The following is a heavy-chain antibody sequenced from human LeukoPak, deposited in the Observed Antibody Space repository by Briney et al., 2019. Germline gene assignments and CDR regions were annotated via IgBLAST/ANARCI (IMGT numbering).Heavy chain of an antibody. V-gene: IGHV3-11*04. CDR2: ISSSGSAI. CDR1: GFTFSDHY. J-gene: IGHJ3*02. D-gene: IGHD6-13*01. Sequence: PGGSLRLSCAASGFTFSDHYMTWIRQARGKGLEWVSYISSSGSAIYSADSVKGRFTISRDNAKNSLYLQMNSLRAEDTAVYYCARHLGSRWADAFDIWGQGTMVTVSS. CDR3: ARHLGSRWADAFDI.